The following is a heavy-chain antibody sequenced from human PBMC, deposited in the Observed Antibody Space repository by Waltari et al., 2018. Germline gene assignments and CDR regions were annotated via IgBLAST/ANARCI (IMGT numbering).Heavy chain of an antibody. CDR1: GFTFTSYA. CDR2: IRGAGMTT. Sequence: VQLVDSGGDMVQPGGSLRLSCAASGFTFTSYAMHWVRQAPGKGLEWVAGIRGAGMTTYYADSVRGRFTSSRDNAKNTVYLQMDSLRVEDTAVYYCAKDVALLVVPAAHDWFDPWGQGTLVTVSS. CDR3: AKDVALLVVPAAHDWFDP. J-gene: IGHJ5*02. D-gene: IGHD2-2*01. V-gene: IGHV3-23*04.